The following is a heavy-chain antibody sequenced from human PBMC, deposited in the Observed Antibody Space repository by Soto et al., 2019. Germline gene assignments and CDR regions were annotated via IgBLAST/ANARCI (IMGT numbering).Heavy chain of an antibody. CDR3: ARDYPPGTIGPDV. J-gene: IGHJ6*02. CDR1: GFTFSSYS. D-gene: IGHD1-7*01. V-gene: IGHV3-7*01. CDR2: INKSGSDK. Sequence: GGSLRLSCTASGFTFSSYSMNWVRQAPGKGLEWVANINKSGSDKYYVDSVKGRFTISRDNAKNSLYLQMNSLRAEDTAVYYCARDYPPGTIGPDVWGQGTTVTVSS.